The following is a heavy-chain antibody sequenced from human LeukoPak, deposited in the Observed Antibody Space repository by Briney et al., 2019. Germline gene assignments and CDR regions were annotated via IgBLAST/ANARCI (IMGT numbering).Heavy chain of an antibody. V-gene: IGHV1-18*04. J-gene: IGHJ4*02. CDR3: ARESYSNYQFDY. Sequence: GASVKASCKTSGYTFTNYYMHWVRQAPGQGLEWMGWISAYNGNTNYAQKLQGRVTMTTDTSTSTAYMELRSLRSDDTAVYYCARESYSNYQFDYWGQGTLVTVSS. CDR1: GYTFTNYY. CDR2: ISAYNGNT. D-gene: IGHD4-11*01.